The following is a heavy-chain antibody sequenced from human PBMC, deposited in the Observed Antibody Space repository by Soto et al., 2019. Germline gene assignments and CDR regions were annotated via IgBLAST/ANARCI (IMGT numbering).Heavy chain of an antibody. Sequence: SVKVSCKASGGTFSSYAISWVRQAPGQGLEWMGGIIPIFGTANYAQKFQGRVTITADESTSTAYMELSSLRSEDTAVYYCAREGVQLWLRYNYYGMDVWGQGTTVTVSS. J-gene: IGHJ6*02. D-gene: IGHD5-18*01. CDR3: AREGVQLWLRYNYYGMDV. CDR2: IIPIFGTA. CDR1: GGTFSSYA. V-gene: IGHV1-69*13.